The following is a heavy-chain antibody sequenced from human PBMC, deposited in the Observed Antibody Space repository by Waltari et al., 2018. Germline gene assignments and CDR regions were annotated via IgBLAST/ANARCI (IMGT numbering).Heavy chain of an antibody. V-gene: IGHV4-38-2*01. Sequence: QVQLQESGPGLVKPSETLSLTCAVSGYSLSSGYYWGWLRQPPGKGLEWIGSIYHSGSTYYNPSLKSRVTISVDTSKNQFSLKLSSVTAADTAVYYCARPEAALSISNAFDIWGQGTMVTVSS. D-gene: IGHD6-6*01. CDR3: ARPEAALSISNAFDI. CDR2: IYHSGST. J-gene: IGHJ3*02. CDR1: GYSLSSGYY.